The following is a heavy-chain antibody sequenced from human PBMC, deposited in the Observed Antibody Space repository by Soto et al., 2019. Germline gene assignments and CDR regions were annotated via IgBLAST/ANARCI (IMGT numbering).Heavy chain of an antibody. CDR1: GGSFSGYY. D-gene: IGHD6-13*01. V-gene: IGHV4-34*01. Sequence: SETLSLTCAVYGGSFSGYYWSWIRQPPGKGLEWIGEINHSGSTNYNPSLKSRVTISVDTSKNQFSLKLSSVPAADTAVYYCARGPESSSWNYYYNYGMDVWGQGTTVT. CDR3: ARGPESSSWNYYYNYGMDV. J-gene: IGHJ6*02. CDR2: INHSGST.